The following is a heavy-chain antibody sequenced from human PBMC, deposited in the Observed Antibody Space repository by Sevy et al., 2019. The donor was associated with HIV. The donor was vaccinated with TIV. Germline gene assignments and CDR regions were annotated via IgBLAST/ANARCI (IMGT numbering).Heavy chain of an antibody. CDR1: GYTFTSYG. V-gene: IGHV1-18*01. CDR3: ARDEIALVPAARFDP. CDR2: ISAYNGNT. Sequence: ALVKVSCKASGYTFTSYGISWVRQAPGQGLEWMGWISAYNGNTNYAQKLQGRVTMTTDTSTSTAYMELRSLRSDDTAVYYCARDEIALVPAARFDPWGQGTLVTVSS. J-gene: IGHJ5*02. D-gene: IGHD2-2*01.